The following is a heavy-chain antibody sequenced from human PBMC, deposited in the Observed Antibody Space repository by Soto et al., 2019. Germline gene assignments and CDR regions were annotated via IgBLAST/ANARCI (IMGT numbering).Heavy chain of an antibody. D-gene: IGHD3-22*01. V-gene: IGHV3-11*06. J-gene: IGHJ4*02. CDR1: GFTFSDYY. Sequence: GGSLRLSCAASGFTFSDYYMSWIRQAPGKGLEWVSYISSSSSYTNYADSVKGRFTNSRDNAKNSLYLQMNSLRAEDTAVYYCARDRRRNHYYDSSGYYIDYCGQGTLVTVSS. CDR3: ARDRRRNHYYDSSGYYIDY. CDR2: ISSSSSYT.